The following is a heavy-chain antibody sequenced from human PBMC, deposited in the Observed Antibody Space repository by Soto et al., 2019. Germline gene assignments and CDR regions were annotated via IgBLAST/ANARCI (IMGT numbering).Heavy chain of an antibody. V-gene: IGHV3-21*01. Sequence: GGSLRLSCAASGFTFSSYSMNWVRQAPGKGLEWVSSISSSSSYIYYADSVKGRFTISRDNAKNSLYLQMNSLRAEYTAVYYCARGGTYYDILTGYLWGQGTLVTVSS. CDR3: ARGGTYYDILTGYL. D-gene: IGHD3-9*01. CDR1: GFTFSSYS. CDR2: ISSSSSYI. J-gene: IGHJ4*02.